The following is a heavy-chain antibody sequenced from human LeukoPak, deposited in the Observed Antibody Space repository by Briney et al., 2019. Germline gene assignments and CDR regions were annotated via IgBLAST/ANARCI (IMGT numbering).Heavy chain of an antibody. V-gene: IGHV3-13*01. Sequence: GGSLRLSCAASGFTFSNYDMHWVRQAAGKGLEWVSGIGTAGDTYYPASVKGRFTISRENAKSSLYLQINSLSAGDTAVYYCASSPAYSSSWYAIDNWGQGTLVAVSS. CDR2: IGTAGDT. D-gene: IGHD6-13*01. CDR1: GFTFSNYD. J-gene: IGHJ4*02. CDR3: ASSPAYSSSWYAIDN.